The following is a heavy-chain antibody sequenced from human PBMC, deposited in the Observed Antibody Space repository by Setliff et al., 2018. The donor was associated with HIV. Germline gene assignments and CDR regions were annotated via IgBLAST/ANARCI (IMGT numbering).Heavy chain of an antibody. CDR1: GFIFSDYW. V-gene: IGHV3-74*01. CDR3: VRDITTCWDV. J-gene: IGHJ6*02. Sequence: GSLRLSCAASGFIFSDYWMHWVRQAPGKGLVWVSRIDGDGSGTSYADSVQDRFTISRDNAKNTLYLQMNSLRAEDTAVYYCVRDITTCWDVWGQGTTVTVSS. CDR2: IDGDGSGT. D-gene: IGHD4-4*01.